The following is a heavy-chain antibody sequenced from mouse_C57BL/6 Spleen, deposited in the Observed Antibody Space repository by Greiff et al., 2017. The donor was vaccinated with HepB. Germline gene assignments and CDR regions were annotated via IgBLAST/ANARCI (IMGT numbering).Heavy chain of an antibody. V-gene: IGHV1-52*01. D-gene: IGHD1-1*01. J-gene: IGHJ1*03. Sequence: VQLQQPGAELVRPGSSVKLSCKASGYTFTSYWMHWVKQRPIQGLEWIGNIDPSDSETHYNQKFKDKATLTVEKSSSTAYMQLSSLTSEDSAVYYCARDITTVVERYFDVWGTGTTVTVSS. CDR2: IDPSDSET. CDR1: GYTFTSYW. CDR3: ARDITTVVERYFDV.